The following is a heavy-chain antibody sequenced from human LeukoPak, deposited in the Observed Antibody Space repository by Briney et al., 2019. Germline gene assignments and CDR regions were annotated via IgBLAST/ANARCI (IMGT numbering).Heavy chain of an antibody. CDR2: ISSNGGST. V-gene: IGHV3-64*01. CDR3: ARGRVTMVRGVIITSGAFDI. D-gene: IGHD3-10*01. Sequence: GGSLRLSCAVSGFTFSSYAMHWVRQAPGKGLEYGSGISSNGGSTYYAKSVKGRFTISRDNSKNTLYLQMNSLRAEDTAVYYCARGRVTMVRGVIITSGAFDIWGQGTMVTVSS. J-gene: IGHJ3*02. CDR1: GFTFSSYA.